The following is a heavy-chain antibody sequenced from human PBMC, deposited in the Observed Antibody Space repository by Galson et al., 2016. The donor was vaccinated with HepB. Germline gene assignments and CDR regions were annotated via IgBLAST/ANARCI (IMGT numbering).Heavy chain of an antibody. CDR1: GFTFSDYA. J-gene: IGHJ3*01. CDR3: ARARGVYDAFNV. Sequence: SLRLSCAASGFTFSDYAMTWVRQAPGKGLEWLATISGSGVNTWLSDSVKGRLTVSRGNSGNTLYLEINRLRAEDTALYYCARARGVYDAFNVWGQGAMVTVSS. CDR2: ISGSGVNT. V-gene: IGHV3-23*01. D-gene: IGHD3-10*01.